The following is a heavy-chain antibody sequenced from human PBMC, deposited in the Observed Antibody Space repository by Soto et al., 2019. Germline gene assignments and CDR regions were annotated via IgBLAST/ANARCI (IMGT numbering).Heavy chain of an antibody. CDR2: IYYSRST. CDR3: ARLYYYDSSGTIDY. J-gene: IGHJ4*02. D-gene: IGHD3-22*01. Sequence: QLQLQESGPGLVKPSQTLSLTCTVSGGSISSGGYYWSWIRQHPGKGLEWIGYIYYSRSTYYNPSLKSRVTISVDTPKNQFSLKLSSVTAADTAVYYCARLYYYDSSGTIDYWGQGTLVTVSS. CDR1: GGSISSGGYY. V-gene: IGHV4-31*03.